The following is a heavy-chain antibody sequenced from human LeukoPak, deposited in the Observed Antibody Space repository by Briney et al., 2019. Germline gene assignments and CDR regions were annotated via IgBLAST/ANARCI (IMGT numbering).Heavy chain of an antibody. Sequence: PSETLSLTCTVSGGSISSYYWSWIRQPPGKGLEWIGYIYYSVSTNYNPSLKSRVTISVDTSKNQFSLKLSSVTAADTAVYYCARGQSGRYLDWPMAWFDPCGQGTPVTVSS. CDR2: IYYSVST. CDR1: GGSISSYY. V-gene: IGHV4-59*01. CDR3: ARGQSGRYLDWPMAWFDP. J-gene: IGHJ5*02. D-gene: IGHD3-9*01.